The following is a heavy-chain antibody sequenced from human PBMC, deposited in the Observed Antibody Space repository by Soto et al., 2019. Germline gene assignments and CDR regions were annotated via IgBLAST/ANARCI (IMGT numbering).Heavy chain of an antibody. CDR1: GFTFSNAW. CDR3: TTTISDYDFWSGYLDYYYYMDV. CDR2: IKSKTDGGTT. Sequence: GGSLRLSCAASGFTFSNAWMSWVRQAPGKGLEWVGRIKSKTDGGTTDYAAPVKGRFTISRDDSKNTLYLQMNSLKTEDTAVYYCTTTISDYDFWSGYLDYYYYMDVWGKGTTVTVSS. D-gene: IGHD3-3*01. J-gene: IGHJ6*03. V-gene: IGHV3-15*01.